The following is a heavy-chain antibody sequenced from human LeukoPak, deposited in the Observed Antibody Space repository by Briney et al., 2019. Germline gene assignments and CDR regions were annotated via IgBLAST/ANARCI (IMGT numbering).Heavy chain of an antibody. CDR3: ARGRRDCSGDCYVAFDI. CDR1: GFNFSTYN. Sequence: GGSLRLSCAASGFNFSTYNVNWVRQAPGKGLDWVSYISSSSRTRYYADSVKGRFTISRDNSKNTLFLQMNSLRAEDTAVYYCARGRRDCSGDCYVAFDIWGQGTMVTVSS. CDR2: ISSSSRTR. V-gene: IGHV3-48*01. D-gene: IGHD2-21*02. J-gene: IGHJ3*02.